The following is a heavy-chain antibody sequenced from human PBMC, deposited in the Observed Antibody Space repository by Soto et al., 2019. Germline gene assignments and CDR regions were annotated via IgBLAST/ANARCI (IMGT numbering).Heavy chain of an antibody. V-gene: IGHV4-39*01. J-gene: IGHJ6*02. D-gene: IGHD4-17*01. Sequence: SETLSLTCTVSGGSISSSSYYWGWIRQPPGKGLEWIGSIYYSGSTYYNPSLKSRVTISVDTSKNQFSLKLGSVTAADTAVYYCASQFADGDYDPAYYYYYGMDVWGQGTTVTVSS. CDR2: IYYSGST. CDR1: GGSISSSSYY. CDR3: ASQFADGDYDPAYYYYYGMDV.